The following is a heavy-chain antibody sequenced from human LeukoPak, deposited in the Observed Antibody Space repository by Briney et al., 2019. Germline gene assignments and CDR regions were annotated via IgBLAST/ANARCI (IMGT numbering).Heavy chain of an antibody. D-gene: IGHD4-17*01. Sequence: ASVKVSCKASGYTFTSYYMHWVRQAPGQGLEWMEIINPSGGSTSYAQKFQGRVTMTRDTSTSTVYMELSSLRSEDTAVYYCARPLNDYGDWKLLDYWGQGTLVTVSS. CDR3: ARPLNDYGDWKLLDY. CDR1: GYTFTSYY. CDR2: INPSGGST. J-gene: IGHJ4*02. V-gene: IGHV1-46*01.